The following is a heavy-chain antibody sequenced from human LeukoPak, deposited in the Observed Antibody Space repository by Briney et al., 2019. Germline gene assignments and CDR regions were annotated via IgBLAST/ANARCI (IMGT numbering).Heavy chain of an antibody. J-gene: IGHJ4*02. CDR3: ARDLRGIYSGSYYS. CDR1: GFTVSSSY. D-gene: IGHD1-26*01. V-gene: IGHV3-53*01. Sequence: PGGSLRLSCAASGFTVSSSYMNWVRQAPGKGLEWVSLIYSGGSTYYADSVKGRFTISRDNSKNTLYLQMNSLRAEDTAVYYCARDLRGIYSGSYYSWGQGNVVTVSS. CDR2: IYSGGST.